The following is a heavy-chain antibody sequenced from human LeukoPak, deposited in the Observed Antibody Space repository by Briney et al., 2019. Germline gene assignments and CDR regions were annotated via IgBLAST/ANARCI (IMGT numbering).Heavy chain of an antibody. J-gene: IGHJ4*02. V-gene: IGHV5-51*01. D-gene: IGHD4-11*01. CDR2: IYPGDSDT. CDR3: ARLSKAHYFDY. CDR1: GYSFTSYW. Sequence: GESLKISCKGSGYSFTSYWIGWVRQMPGKGLEWMGIIYPGDSDTRYSPPFQGQVPISADKSITTSYLQWSSLKASDTAMYYCARLSKAHYFDYWGQGTLVTVSS.